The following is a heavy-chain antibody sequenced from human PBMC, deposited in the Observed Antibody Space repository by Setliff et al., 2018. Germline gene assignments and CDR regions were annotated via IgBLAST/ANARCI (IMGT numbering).Heavy chain of an antibody. CDR3: ARETRNHYVASYYYGMDV. J-gene: IGHJ6*02. Sequence: ASVKVSCKASGYTFTSYDINWVRQATGQGLEWMGWMNPNSGNTGYAQKLQGRVTMTTDTSTSTAYMELRSLRSDDTAVYYCARETRNHYVASYYYGMDVWGQGTTVTVSS. D-gene: IGHD4-17*01. V-gene: IGHV1-8*01. CDR2: MNPNSGNT. CDR1: GYTFTSYD.